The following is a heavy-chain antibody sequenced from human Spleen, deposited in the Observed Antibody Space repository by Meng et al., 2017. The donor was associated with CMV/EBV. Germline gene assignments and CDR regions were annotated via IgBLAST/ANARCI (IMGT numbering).Heavy chain of an antibody. J-gene: IGHJ4*02. D-gene: IGHD2-15*01. V-gene: IGHV3-23*01. Sequence: GGSLRLSCAASGFSFSVYEMNWVRQVPGKGLEWVSAISGGGGSTYYADSVKGRFTISRDNSKNTLYLQMNSLRAEDTAVYFCAKDGGDIVVVVATNFDYWGQGTLVTVSS. CDR3: AKDGGDIVVVVATNFDY. CDR1: GFSFSVYE. CDR2: ISGGGGST.